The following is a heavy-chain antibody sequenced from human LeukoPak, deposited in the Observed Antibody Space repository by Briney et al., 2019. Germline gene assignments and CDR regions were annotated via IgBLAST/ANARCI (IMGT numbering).Heavy chain of an antibody. V-gene: IGHV4-4*07. CDR1: GGSISSYY. CDR2: IYTSGST. J-gene: IGHJ4*02. Sequence: SETLSLTCTVSGGSISSYYWSWVRQPAGKGLEWIGRIYTSGSTNYNPSLKSRVTMSVDTSKNQFSLKLSSVTAADTAVYYCAREYDFWSAYYTDWGQGTLVTVSS. CDR3: AREYDFWSAYYTD. D-gene: IGHD3-3*01.